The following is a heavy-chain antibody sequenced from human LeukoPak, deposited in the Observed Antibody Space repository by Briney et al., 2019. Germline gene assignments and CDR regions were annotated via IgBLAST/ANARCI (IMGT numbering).Heavy chain of an antibody. J-gene: IGHJ4*02. Sequence: GGSLRLSCAASGFTFSTYAMHWVRQAPGKGLEWVALISYDGSNKYYADSVKGRFTVSRDNSKDTLYLQLNSLRAEDTAVYHCARAHYSDSSAYYSPFDYWGQGTLVTVSS. CDR1: GFTFSTYA. V-gene: IGHV3-30-3*01. CDR3: ARAHYSDSSAYYSPFDY. D-gene: IGHD3-22*01. CDR2: ISYDGSNK.